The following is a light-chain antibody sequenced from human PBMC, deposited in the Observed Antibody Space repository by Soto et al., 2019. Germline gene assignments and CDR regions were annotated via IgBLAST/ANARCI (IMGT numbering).Light chain of an antibody. CDR1: QGVSDW. J-gene: IGKJ1*01. Sequence: DIHMTHXPXSXXAXXXESFAXXXRASQGVSDWVAWYQQKPGEAPKLLIYGSSSLLSGVPSRFSGTRSGTDFTLTISSLQPEDFATYYCQQANSYPWTFGQGTKVDI. CDR3: QQANSYPWT. CDR2: GSS. V-gene: IGKV1-12*01.